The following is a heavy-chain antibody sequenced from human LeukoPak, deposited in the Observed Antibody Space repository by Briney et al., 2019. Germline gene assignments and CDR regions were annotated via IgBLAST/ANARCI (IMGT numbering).Heavy chain of an antibody. Sequence: PSETLSLTCTVAGGSISSSSYYWGWTRQPPGKGLEGIGSIYYSRSTYYNPSLKSRVTISVDTSKNQFSLKLSSVTAADTAVYYCAIVPYGDYAYYYYGMDVWGQGTTVTVSS. CDR2: IYYSRST. CDR3: AIVPYGDYAYYYYGMDV. CDR1: GGSISSSSYY. V-gene: IGHV4-39*07. D-gene: IGHD4-17*01. J-gene: IGHJ6*02.